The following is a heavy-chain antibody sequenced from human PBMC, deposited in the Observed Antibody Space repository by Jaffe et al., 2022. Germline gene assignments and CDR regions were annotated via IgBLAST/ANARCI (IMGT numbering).Heavy chain of an antibody. J-gene: IGHJ6*03. D-gene: IGHD3-10*01. CDR2: IRSKAYGGTT. CDR3: TRVTMVRGVSRFYYYYMDV. CDR1: GFTFGDYA. V-gene: IGHV3-49*04. Sequence: EVQLVESGGGLVQPGRSLRLSCTASGFTFGDYAMSWVRQAPGKGLEWVGFIRSKAYGGTTEYAASVKGRFTISRDDSKSIAYLQMNSLKTEDTAVYYCTRVTMVRGVSRFYYYYMDVWGKGTTVTVSS.